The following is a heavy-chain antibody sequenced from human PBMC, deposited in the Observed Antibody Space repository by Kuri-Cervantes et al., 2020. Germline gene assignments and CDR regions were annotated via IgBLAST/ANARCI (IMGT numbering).Heavy chain of an antibody. CDR3: ASSYFWSGYYHPGPKPDDYYYYGMDV. Sequence: GESLKISCAASGFTFSSYWMSWVRQAPGKGLEWVSVIYSGGSTYYADSVKGRFTISRDNSKNTLYLQMNSLRAEDTAVYYCASSYFWSGYYHPGPKPDDYYYYGMDVWGQGTTVTVSS. CDR1: GFTFSSYW. V-gene: IGHV3-66*01. CDR2: IYSGGST. J-gene: IGHJ6*02. D-gene: IGHD3-3*01.